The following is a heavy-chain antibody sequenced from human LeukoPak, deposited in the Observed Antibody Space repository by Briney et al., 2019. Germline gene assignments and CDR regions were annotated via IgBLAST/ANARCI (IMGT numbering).Heavy chain of an antibody. D-gene: IGHD6-19*01. V-gene: IGHV3-48*03. CDR1: GFTFSSYE. J-gene: IGHJ4*02. Sequence: PGGSLRLSCAASGFTFSSYEMNWVRQAPGKGLEWVSYISGSGRTIYYAHSVKGRFTISRDNAKDSLYLQMNSLRADDTAVYYCARLDASGLDYWGQGTLVTVSS. CDR2: ISGSGRTI. CDR3: ARLDASGLDY.